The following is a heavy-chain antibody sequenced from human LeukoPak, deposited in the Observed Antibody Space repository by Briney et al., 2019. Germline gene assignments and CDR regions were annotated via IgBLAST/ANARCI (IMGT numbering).Heavy chain of an antibody. CDR1: GLTFDDYA. D-gene: IGHD3-10*01. CDR3: VKEENPYGSGFDAFDL. V-gene: IGHV3-9*01. CDR2: ITWNSGEI. J-gene: IGHJ3*01. Sequence: PGGSLRLSCAASGLTFDDYAMHWVRQAPGKGLEWVSGITWNSGEIDYADSVKGRFTISRDSATKSVYLQMNSLTTEDTALYYCVKEENPYGSGFDAFDLWGQGTMVTVSS.